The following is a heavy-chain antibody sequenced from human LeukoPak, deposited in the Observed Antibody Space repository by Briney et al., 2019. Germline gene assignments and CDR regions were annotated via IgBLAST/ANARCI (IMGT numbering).Heavy chain of an antibody. D-gene: IGHD3-22*01. CDR1: AVSITSGTYY. CDR2: IYYSGST. J-gene: IGHJ4*02. Sequence: PSQTLSLTCTVSAVSITSGTYYWSWIRQPPGKGLEWIGYIYYSGSTNYNPSLKSRVTISVDTSKNQFSLKLSSVTAADTAVYYCAREDSSGYLFDYWGQGTLVTVSS. V-gene: IGHV4-61*01. CDR3: AREDSSGYLFDY.